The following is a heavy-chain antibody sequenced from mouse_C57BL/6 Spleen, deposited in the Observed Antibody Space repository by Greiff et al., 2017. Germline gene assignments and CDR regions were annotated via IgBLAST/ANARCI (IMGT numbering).Heavy chain of an antibody. Sequence: EVQLQQSGPVLVKPGPSVKISCKASGFTFTDYYMHWVKQSHGKSLEGIGLVYPYNGGTSYHQKFKGKATLTLDTSSRPAYMELNILTSEDSAVYYCARGEPHGYFDVWGTGTTVTVSS. V-gene: IGHV1-36*01. CDR3: ARGEPHGYFDV. J-gene: IGHJ1*03. CDR1: GFTFTDYY. D-gene: IGHD6-1*01. CDR2: VYPYNGGT.